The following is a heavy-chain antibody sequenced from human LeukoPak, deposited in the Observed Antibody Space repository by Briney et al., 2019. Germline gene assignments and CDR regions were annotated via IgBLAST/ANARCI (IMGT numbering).Heavy chain of an antibody. CDR2: ISGSGGST. CDR3: ATGAVRGVIITYLDY. V-gene: IGHV3-23*01. J-gene: IGHJ4*02. Sequence: PGGSLRLSCAASGFTFSSYAMSWVRQAPGKGREGVSAISGSGGSTYYADSVKGRFTISRDNSKNTLYLQMNSLRAEDTAVYYCATGAVRGVIITYLDYWGQGTLVTVSS. CDR1: GFTFSSYA. D-gene: IGHD3-10*01.